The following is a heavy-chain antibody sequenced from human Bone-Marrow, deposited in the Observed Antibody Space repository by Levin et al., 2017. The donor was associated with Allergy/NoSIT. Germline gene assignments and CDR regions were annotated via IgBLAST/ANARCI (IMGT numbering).Heavy chain of an antibody. CDR1: GYGFTSYF. CDR3: ARDRERSGDYQFGF. CDR2: INPSGGGA. Sequence: ASVKVSCKASGYGFTSYFIYWVRQAPGQGLEWMGTINPSGGGATYAQTFQGRVTISRDTSTSTVYMELNSLRSDDTAVYYCARDRERSGDYQFGFWGQGTLVTVSS. J-gene: IGHJ4*02. D-gene: IGHD3-16*01. V-gene: IGHV1-46*01.